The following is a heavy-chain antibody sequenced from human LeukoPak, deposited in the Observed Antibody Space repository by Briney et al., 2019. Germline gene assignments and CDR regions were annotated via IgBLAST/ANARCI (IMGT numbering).Heavy chain of an antibody. V-gene: IGHV3-23*01. J-gene: IGHJ5*02. D-gene: IGHD5-18*01. CDR1: GFTFSRYV. CDR3: AKDSSYTSMDA. Sequence: GGSLRLSCVASGFTFSRYVMTWVRQAPGKGLEWVAAISGGDDITYYAESVKGRFTISRGNSKNTLYLQMKTLRTEDTALYYCAKDSSYTSMDAWGQGTLIIVSS. CDR2: ISGGDDIT.